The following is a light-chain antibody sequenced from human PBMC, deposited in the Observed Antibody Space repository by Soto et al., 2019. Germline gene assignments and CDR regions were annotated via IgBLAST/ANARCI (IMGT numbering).Light chain of an antibody. V-gene: IGLV1-40*01. CDR3: QSYDSSLSGSRV. CDR2: HNS. CDR1: SSNIGAGYD. Sequence: QSVLTQPPSVSGAAGQGVTISCTGSSSNIGAGYDVHWYQQLPGTAPKLLIYHNSNRPSGVPDRFSGSKSGTSASLAITGLQAEDEADYYCQSYDSSLSGSRVFGTGTKVTVL. J-gene: IGLJ1*01.